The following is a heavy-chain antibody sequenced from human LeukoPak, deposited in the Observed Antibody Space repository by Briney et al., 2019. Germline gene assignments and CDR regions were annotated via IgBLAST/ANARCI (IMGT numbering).Heavy chain of an antibody. J-gene: IGHJ4*02. CDR1: GGSISSYY. V-gene: IGHV4-59*01. CDR3: ATAPYESSGYPYFDH. Sequence: SETLSLTCTVSGGSISSYYWSWIRQPPGKGLEWIGYIYYSGSTNYNPSLKSRVTISLDTSKNQFSLNLSSVTAADTAVYYCATAPYESSGYPYFDHWGQGTLVTVSS. CDR2: IYYSGST. D-gene: IGHD3-22*01.